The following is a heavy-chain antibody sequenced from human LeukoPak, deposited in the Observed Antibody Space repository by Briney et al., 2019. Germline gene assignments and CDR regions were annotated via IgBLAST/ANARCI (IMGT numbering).Heavy chain of an antibody. CDR2: ISGSGGST. CDR1: GFTFSSYA. Sequence: HSGGSLRLSCAASGFTFSSYAMSWVRQAPGKGLEWVSAISGSGGSTYYADSVKGRFTISRDNSKNTLYLQMNSLRAEDTAVYYCAKGDWQQLVQYFDYWGQGTLVTVSS. D-gene: IGHD6-13*01. V-gene: IGHV3-23*01. J-gene: IGHJ4*02. CDR3: AKGDWQQLVQYFDY.